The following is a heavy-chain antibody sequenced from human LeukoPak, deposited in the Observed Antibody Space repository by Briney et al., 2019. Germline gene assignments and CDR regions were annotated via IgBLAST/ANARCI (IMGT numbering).Heavy chain of an antibody. CDR3: ARVPVRRYYGSGSYYHYYYGMDV. CDR1: GFTFSSYW. J-gene: IGHJ6*04. CDR2: INSDGSST. Sequence: GGSLRLSCAASGFTFSSYWMHWARQAPGKGLVWVSRINSDGSSTSYADSVKGRFTISRDNAKNTLYLQMNSLRAEDTAVYYCARVPVRRYYGSGSYYHYYYGMDVWGKGTTVIVSS. D-gene: IGHD3-10*01. V-gene: IGHV3-74*01.